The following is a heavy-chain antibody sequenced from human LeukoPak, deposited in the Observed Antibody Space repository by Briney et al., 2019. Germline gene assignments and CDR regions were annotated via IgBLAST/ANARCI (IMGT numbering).Heavy chain of an antibody. D-gene: IGHD6-19*01. CDR1: VFTFSSYG. Sequence: GRSLRLSCAASVFTFSSYGMHWVRQAPGKGLEWVAVISYDGSNTYYVDSVKGRFTIYRDNSKNTLSLQMNSLRGEDTAVYYCAKDPSSGWYEAQFDFWGQGTLVTVSS. V-gene: IGHV3-30*18. CDR3: AKDPSSGWYEAQFDF. J-gene: IGHJ4*02. CDR2: ISYDGSNT.